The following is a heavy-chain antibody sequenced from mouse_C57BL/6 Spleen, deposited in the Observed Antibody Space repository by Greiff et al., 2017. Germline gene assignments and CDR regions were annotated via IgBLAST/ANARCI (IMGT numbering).Heavy chain of an antibody. D-gene: IGHD1-1*01. J-gene: IGHJ1*03. CDR2: IYPGDGDT. V-gene: IGHV1-82*01. CDR1: GYAFSSSW. CDR3: ARGDGYYGSSYEYFDV. Sequence: VQLQQSGPELVKPGASVKISCKASGYAFSSSWMNWVKQRPGKGLEWIGRIYPGDGDTNYNGKFKGKATLTADKSSSTAYMQLSSLTSEDSAVYFCARGDGYYGSSYEYFDVWGTGTTVTVSS.